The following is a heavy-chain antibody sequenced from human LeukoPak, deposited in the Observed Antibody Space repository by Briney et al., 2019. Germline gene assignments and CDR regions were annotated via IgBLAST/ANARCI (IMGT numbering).Heavy chain of an antibody. CDR1: GFTFSSYW. CDR3: ARDRYSGSLGI. D-gene: IGHD1-26*01. J-gene: IGHJ3*02. CDR2: INTDGSST. Sequence: GGSLRLSCAASGFTFSSYWMHWVRQAPGKGLVWVSRINTDGSSTRYADSVKGRFTISRDNAKNTLYLQMNSLRAEDTAVYYCARDRYSGSLGIWGQGTMVTVSS. V-gene: IGHV3-74*01.